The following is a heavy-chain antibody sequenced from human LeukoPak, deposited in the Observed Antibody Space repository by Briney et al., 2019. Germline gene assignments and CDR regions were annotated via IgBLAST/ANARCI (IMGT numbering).Heavy chain of an antibody. V-gene: IGHV3-66*01. Sequence: GGSLRLSCAASGFTVSRNYMRWVRQAPGKGLEWVSVIYCGGSTNYADSVKGRFTTSRDNSKSTMYLHMNSLRAEDTAVYYCARDHPKFYYYGMDVWGQGTTVTVSS. CDR2: IYCGGST. J-gene: IGHJ6*02. CDR3: ARDHPKFYYYGMDV. CDR1: GFTVSRNY.